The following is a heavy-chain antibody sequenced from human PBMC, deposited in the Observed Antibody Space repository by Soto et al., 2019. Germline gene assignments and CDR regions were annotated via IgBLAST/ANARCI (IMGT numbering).Heavy chain of an antibody. CDR1: GGSISSDY. V-gene: IGHV4-4*07. J-gene: IGHJ5*02. CDR2: IYTRGST. Sequence: PSETLSLTYTVSGGSISSDYWSCIRQAAGKGREWIGRIYTRGSTIYNPSLQSRITMSLDTSKNQFSLKLTSVTAADTAVYYCARDRTNWFDPWGQGTLVTVSS. CDR3: ARDRTNWFDP.